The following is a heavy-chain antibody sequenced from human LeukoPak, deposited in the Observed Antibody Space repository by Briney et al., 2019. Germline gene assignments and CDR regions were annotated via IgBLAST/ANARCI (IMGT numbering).Heavy chain of an antibody. Sequence: SVKVFCKASGGTFSSYAISWVRQAPGQGLEWMGGIIPIFGTANYAQKFQGRVTITADESTSTAYMELSSLRSEDTAVYYCARVSGYSYGYLRYDFDYWGQGTLVTVSS. V-gene: IGHV1-69*01. CDR2: IIPIFGTA. J-gene: IGHJ4*02. CDR3: ARVSGYSYGYLRYDFDY. CDR1: GGTFSSYA. D-gene: IGHD5-18*01.